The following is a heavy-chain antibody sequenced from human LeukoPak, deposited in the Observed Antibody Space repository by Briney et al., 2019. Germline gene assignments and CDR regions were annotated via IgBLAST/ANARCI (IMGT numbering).Heavy chain of an antibody. V-gene: IGHV3-74*01. Sequence: PGGSLRLSCAASGFTFSSHWMHWVRQAPGKGLVWVSRINSDGSITTYADSVKGRFTISRDNAKNTLCLQMNSLRAEDTAVYYCARDDWNSNWFDPWGQGTLVTVSS. D-gene: IGHD1-7*01. J-gene: IGHJ5*02. CDR3: ARDDWNSNWFDP. CDR2: INSDGSIT. CDR1: GFTFSSHW.